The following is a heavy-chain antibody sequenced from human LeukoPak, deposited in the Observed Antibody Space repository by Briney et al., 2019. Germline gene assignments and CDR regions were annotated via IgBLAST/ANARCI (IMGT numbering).Heavy chain of an antibody. CDR3: ARVGIVVVPAARQRVHWFDP. CDR1: GFTFSSYE. J-gene: IGHJ5*02. Sequence: PGGSLRLSCAASGFTFSSYEMNWVRQAPGKGLEWVSYISSSGSTIYYADSVKGRFTISRDNSKNSLYLQMNSLRAEDTAVYYCARVGIVVVPAARQRVHWFDPWGQGTLVTVSS. CDR2: ISSSGSTI. V-gene: IGHV3-48*03. D-gene: IGHD2-2*01.